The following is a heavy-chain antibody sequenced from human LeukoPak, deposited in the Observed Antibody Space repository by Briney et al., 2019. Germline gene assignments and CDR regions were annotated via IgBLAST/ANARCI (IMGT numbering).Heavy chain of an antibody. D-gene: IGHD2-2*01. CDR3: AIDTGKEVVPAAGRSVAAIF. Sequence: AASVKVSCKASGGTFSSYAISWVRQAPGQGLEWMGGIIPIFGTANYAQKFQGRVTITADESTSTAYMELSSLRSEDTAVYYCAIDTGKEVVPAAGRSVAAIFWGQGTLVTVSS. V-gene: IGHV1-69*13. CDR1: GGTFSSYA. CDR2: IIPIFGTA. J-gene: IGHJ4*02.